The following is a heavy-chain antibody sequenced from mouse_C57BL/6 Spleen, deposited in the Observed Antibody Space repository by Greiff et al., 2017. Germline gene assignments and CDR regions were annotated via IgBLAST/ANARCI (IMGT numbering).Heavy chain of an antibody. J-gene: IGHJ2*01. CDR1: GYTFTSYW. D-gene: IGHD2-3*01. CDR3: ARSGYDGYLDY. V-gene: IGHV1-69*01. Sequence: QVQLQQPGAELVLPGASVKLSCKASGYTFTSYWMHWVKQRPGQGLEWIGEIDPSDSYTNYNQKFKGKSTLTVEKSSSTAYMQLSSLTSEDSAVYYCARSGYDGYLDYWGQGTTLTVSS. CDR2: IDPSDSYT.